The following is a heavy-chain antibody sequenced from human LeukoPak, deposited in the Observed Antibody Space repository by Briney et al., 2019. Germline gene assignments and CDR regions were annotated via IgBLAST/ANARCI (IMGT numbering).Heavy chain of an antibody. J-gene: IGHJ4*02. CDR2: IYTSGST. Sequence: SQTLSLTCTVSGGSISSGSYYWSWIRQPAGKGLEWIGRIYTSGSTNYNPSLKRRVTISVDTSKNQFSLKLSSVTAADTAVYYCARGLYCGGDCYWFDYWGQGTLVTVSS. CDR3: ARGLYCGGDCYWFDY. V-gene: IGHV4-61*02. D-gene: IGHD2-21*02. CDR1: GGSISSGSYY.